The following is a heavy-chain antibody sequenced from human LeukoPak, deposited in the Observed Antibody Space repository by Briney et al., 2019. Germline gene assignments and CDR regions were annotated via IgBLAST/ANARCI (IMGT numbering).Heavy chain of an antibody. CDR3: ARGPLRAIFGVVLDY. D-gene: IGHD3-3*01. CDR1: GGSISSGGYS. J-gene: IGHJ4*02. CDR2: INHSGST. V-gene: IGHV4-34*01. Sequence: SETLSLTCAVSGGSISSGGYSWRWIRQPPGTGLEWIGEINHSGSTNYNPSLKSRVTISVDTSKNQFSLKLSSVTAADTAVYYCARGPLRAIFGVVLDYWGQGTLVTVSS.